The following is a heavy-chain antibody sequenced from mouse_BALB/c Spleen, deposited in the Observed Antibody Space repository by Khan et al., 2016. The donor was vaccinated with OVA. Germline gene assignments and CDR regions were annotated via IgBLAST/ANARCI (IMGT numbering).Heavy chain of an antibody. Sequence: EVKLEVSGPSLVKPSQTLSLTCSVTGDSITSGYWNWIRKFLGNKLEYIGYICYSGNTYYNPSLKSRISITRDTSKNQYYLQLNSVTTEDTATFYCACELRGFTYWGQGTLVTVSA. CDR1: GDSITSGY. J-gene: IGHJ3*01. CDR3: ACELRGFTY. D-gene: IGHD1-1*01. V-gene: IGHV3-8*02. CDR2: ICYSGNT.